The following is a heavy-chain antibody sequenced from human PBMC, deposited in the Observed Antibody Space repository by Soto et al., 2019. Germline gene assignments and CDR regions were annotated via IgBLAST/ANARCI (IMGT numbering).Heavy chain of an antibody. V-gene: IGHV4-31*03. CDR1: GDSVRNGGYY. CDR2: IYYTGST. J-gene: IGHJ6*02. CDR3: ARDADYGGSRGGMDV. D-gene: IGHD4-17*01. Sequence: QVQLQESGPGLVKPSQTLSLTCTVSGDSVRNGGYYWNWIRQYPGKGLEWIGYIYYTGSTRYNPSFKTRATLSIDTSKNQFSLRLNSVTVADTAVYFCARDADYGGSRGGMDVWGRGTTVTVSS.